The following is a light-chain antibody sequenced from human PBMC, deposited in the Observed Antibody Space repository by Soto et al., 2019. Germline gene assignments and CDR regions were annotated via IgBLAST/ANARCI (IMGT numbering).Light chain of an antibody. CDR1: SSDLGGYNY. V-gene: IGLV2-14*01. CDR3: SSSTSSSVV. Sequence: QSALTQPASVSGSPGQSITISCTGTSSDLGGYNYVSWYQQHPGKAPKLMIYEVSNRPSGVSNRFSGSKSGNTASLTISGLQAEDEADYYCSSSTSSSVVFGGGTKVTVL. J-gene: IGLJ2*01. CDR2: EVS.